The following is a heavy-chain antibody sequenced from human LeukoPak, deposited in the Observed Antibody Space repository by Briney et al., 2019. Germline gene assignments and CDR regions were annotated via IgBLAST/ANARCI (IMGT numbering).Heavy chain of an antibody. CDR1: GGSISSYY. D-gene: IGHD6-13*01. CDR2: IYYSGST. V-gene: IGHV4-59*01. CDR3: ARGGGIAAADAFDI. J-gene: IGHJ3*02. Sequence: PSETLSLTCTVSGGSISSYYWSWIRQPPGPGLEGIGYIYYSGSTNYNPSLKSRVTISVDTSKNQFSLKLSSVTAADTAVYYCARGGGIAAADAFDIWGQGTMVTVSS.